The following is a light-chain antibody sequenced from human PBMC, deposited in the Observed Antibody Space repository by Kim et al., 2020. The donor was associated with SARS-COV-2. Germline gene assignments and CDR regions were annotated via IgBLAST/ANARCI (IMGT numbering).Light chain of an antibody. CDR2: DNN. CDR3: GTWDSSLSVWL. V-gene: IGLV1-51*01. CDR1: RSNIGTNY. Sequence: GTQITLSGSGRRSNIGTNYVSWYEQLPSTVPKVIIYDNNKRPSGIPDRISGSKSGTSGTLDITGLQTGDEADYYCGTWDSSLSVWLFGGGTKVTVL. J-gene: IGLJ3*02.